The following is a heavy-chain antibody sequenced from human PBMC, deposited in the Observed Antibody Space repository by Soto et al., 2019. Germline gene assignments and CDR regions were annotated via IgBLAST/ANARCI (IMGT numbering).Heavy chain of an antibody. J-gene: IGHJ6*03. CDR2: ISSSSSTI. CDR1: GFTFSSYS. V-gene: IGHV3-48*01. CDR3: ARDGRYCSSTSCYNIGNYVAG. Sequence: VQLVESGGGLVQPGGSLRLSCAASGFTFSSYSMNWVRQAPGKGLEWVSYISSSSSTIYYAASVKARLTMSRDNAQSSLYLQMNSLRAEGPAVYYCARDGRYCSSTSCYNIGNYVAGRGKGATVT. D-gene: IGHD2-2*02.